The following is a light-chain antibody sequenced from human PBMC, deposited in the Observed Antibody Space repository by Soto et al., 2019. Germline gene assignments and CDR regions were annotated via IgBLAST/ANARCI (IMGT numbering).Light chain of an antibody. CDR2: DAS. CDR3: QQYISYPLT. Sequence: DIQMTQSPSSLSVSVGDRVTITCRASETINTWLAWYQQKPGKAPKLLIYDASKLERGVPSRLSGSGSGAEFTLTISSLQPDDLATYYCQQYISYPLTFGGGTKVE. CDR1: ETINTW. V-gene: IGKV1-5*01. J-gene: IGKJ4*01.